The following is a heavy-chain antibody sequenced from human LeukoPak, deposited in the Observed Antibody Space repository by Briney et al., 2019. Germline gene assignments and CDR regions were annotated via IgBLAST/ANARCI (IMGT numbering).Heavy chain of an antibody. J-gene: IGHJ5*02. CDR1: GYTFTSYG. Sequence: ASVKVSCKASGYTFTSYGISWVRQAPGQGLEWMGWTSAYNGNTNYAQKLQGRVTMTTDTSTSTAYMELRSLRSDDTAVYYCARRPIAAAGRNWFDPWGQGTLVTVSS. CDR2: TSAYNGNT. CDR3: ARRPIAAAGRNWFDP. D-gene: IGHD6-13*01. V-gene: IGHV1-18*01.